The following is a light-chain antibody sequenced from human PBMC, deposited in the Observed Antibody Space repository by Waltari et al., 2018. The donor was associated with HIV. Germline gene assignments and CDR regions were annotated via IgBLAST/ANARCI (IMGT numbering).Light chain of an antibody. J-gene: IGLJ2*01. CDR3: AAWDDSLDGPV. Sequence: QPLLPPPPPATGTPAQRVIIPCSVSSPNTVRHAVTVYQRLPEAPPTLLIFGKHQRAAGVTDRFSGSKSSTSASLAISGLRSVDEADYSCAAWDDSLDGPVFGGGTKLTVL. CDR1: SPNTVRHA. CDR2: GKH. V-gene: IGLV1-44*01.